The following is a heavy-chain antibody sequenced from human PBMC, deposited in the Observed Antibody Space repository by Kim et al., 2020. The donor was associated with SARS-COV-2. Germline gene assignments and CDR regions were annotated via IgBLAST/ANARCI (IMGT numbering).Heavy chain of an antibody. V-gene: IGHV3-7*01. CDR3: ARYAYSGFDY. J-gene: IGHJ4*02. Sequence: YYVDAVKGRFTISRDNAKNSLWLQMNSLRVEDTAVYYCARYAYSGFDYWGQGTLVTVST. D-gene: IGHD3-16*01.